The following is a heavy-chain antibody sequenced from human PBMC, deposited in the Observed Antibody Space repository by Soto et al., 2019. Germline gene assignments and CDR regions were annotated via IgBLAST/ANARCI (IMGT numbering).Heavy chain of an antibody. D-gene: IGHD3-3*01. CDR2: IYPGDSDT. V-gene: IGHV5-51*01. CDR3: SRVLEGTDILYYSSMDV. Sequence: GESLKISCNGSGYSFTSYRIGWVRQMPGKGLEWMGIIYPGDSDTRYSPSFQGQVTISADKSISTAYLQWSSLKASDTAMYYCSRVLEGTDILYYSSMDVWGKGTTVTVSS. CDR1: GYSFTSYR. J-gene: IGHJ6*03.